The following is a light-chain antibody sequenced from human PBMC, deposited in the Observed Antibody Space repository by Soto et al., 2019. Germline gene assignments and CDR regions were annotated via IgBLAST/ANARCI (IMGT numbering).Light chain of an antibody. Sequence: DVQMTQPPSTLSASVGDRVTITCRASQSINNLLAWYQQKPGKAPKFLIYDVSTLESGVPSRFSGSGSGTEGTLTISSLQPEDGETYYGQQYDSYPLTFGGGTKVDIK. V-gene: IGKV1-5*01. J-gene: IGKJ4*01. CDR1: QSINNL. CDR2: DVS. CDR3: QQYDSYPLT.